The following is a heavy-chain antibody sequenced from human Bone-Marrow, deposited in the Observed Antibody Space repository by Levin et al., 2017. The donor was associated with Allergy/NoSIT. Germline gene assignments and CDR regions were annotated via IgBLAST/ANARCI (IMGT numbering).Heavy chain of an antibody. Sequence: ASVKVSCKASGGTFSSYAISWVRQAPGQGLEWMGGIIPIFGTANYAQKFQGRVTITADESTSTAYMELSSLRSEDTAVYYCARDIGQDYIWGSYRLNYYYMDVWGKGTTVTVSS. D-gene: IGHD3-16*02. V-gene: IGHV1-69*13. CDR1: GGTFSSYA. J-gene: IGHJ6*03. CDR3: ARDIGQDYIWGSYRLNYYYMDV. CDR2: IIPIFGTA.